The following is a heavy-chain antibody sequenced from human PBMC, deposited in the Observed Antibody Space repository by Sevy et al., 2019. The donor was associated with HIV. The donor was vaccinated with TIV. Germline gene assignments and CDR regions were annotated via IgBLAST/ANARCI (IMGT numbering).Heavy chain of an antibody. J-gene: IGHJ3*02. Sequence: GGSLRLSCAASGFTFSSYAMSCVRQAPGKGLEWVSAISGSGGSTYYADSVKGRFTISRDNSKNTLYLQMNSLRAEDTAVYYCAKDRIAVDSWRLAFDIWGQGTMVTVSS. D-gene: IGHD6-19*01. CDR3: AKDRIAVDSWRLAFDI. CDR2: ISGSGGST. V-gene: IGHV3-23*01. CDR1: GFTFSSYA.